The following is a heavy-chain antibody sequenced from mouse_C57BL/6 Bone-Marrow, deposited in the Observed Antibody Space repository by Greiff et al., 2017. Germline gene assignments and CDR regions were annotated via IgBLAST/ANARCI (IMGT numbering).Heavy chain of an antibody. D-gene: IGHD2-3*01. V-gene: IGHV5-6*02. J-gene: IGHJ3*01. CDR2: ISSGGSYT. CDR3: ARQRLGYYPAWIAY. Sequence: DVMLVESGGDLVKPGGSLKLSCAASGFTFSSYGMSWVRQTPDKRLEWVATISSGGSYTYYPDSVKGRFTISSDNATNTLYLQVSSLKSDDTAMYYCARQRLGYYPAWIAYWGQGTLVTVSA. CDR1: GFTFSSYG.